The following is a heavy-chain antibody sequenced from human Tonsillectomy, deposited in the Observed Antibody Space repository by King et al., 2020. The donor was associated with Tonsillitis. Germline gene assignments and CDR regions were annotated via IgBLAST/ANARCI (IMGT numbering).Heavy chain of an antibody. CDR1: GFTFSSYG. CDR3: ARDRCSAYSCRWYYFMDV. V-gene: IGHV3-33*01. Sequence: VQLVESGGGVVQPGGSLRLSCAASGFTFSSYGMHWVRQAPGKGLEWVAVIWYDGSNEDYTDSVKGRLTISRDNSKNTLFLQMSSLTAEDTGGYYCARDRCSAYSCRWYYFMDVWGKGTTVTVSS. J-gene: IGHJ6*03. CDR2: IWYDGSNE. D-gene: IGHD3-22*01.